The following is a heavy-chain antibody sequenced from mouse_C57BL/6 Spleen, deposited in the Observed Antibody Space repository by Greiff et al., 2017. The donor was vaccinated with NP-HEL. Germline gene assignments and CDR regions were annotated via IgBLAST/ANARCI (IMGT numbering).Heavy chain of an antibody. CDR3: AREGLLREDYFDY. Sequence: QVQLQQSGAELVRPGASVKLSCKASGYTFTDYYINWVKQRPGQGLEWIARIYPGSGNTYYNEKFKGKATLTAEKSSSTAYMQLSSLTSEDSAVYFCAREGLLREDYFDYWGQGTTLTVSS. CDR1: GYTFTDYY. V-gene: IGHV1-76*01. J-gene: IGHJ2*01. D-gene: IGHD2-3*01. CDR2: IYPGSGNT.